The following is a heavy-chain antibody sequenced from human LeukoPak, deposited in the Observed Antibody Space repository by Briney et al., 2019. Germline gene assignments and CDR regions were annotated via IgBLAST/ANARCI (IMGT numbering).Heavy chain of an antibody. CDR2: ISSSSSYI. J-gene: IGHJ5*02. Sequence: GGSLRLSCAASGFTFSSYWMSWVRQAPGKGLEWVSSISSSSSYIYYADSVKGRFTISRDNAKKSLYLQMNSLRAEDTAVYYCAREGIAAAGTEYWFDPWGQGTLVTVSS. V-gene: IGHV3-21*01. D-gene: IGHD6-13*01. CDR1: GFTFSSYW. CDR3: AREGIAAAGTEYWFDP.